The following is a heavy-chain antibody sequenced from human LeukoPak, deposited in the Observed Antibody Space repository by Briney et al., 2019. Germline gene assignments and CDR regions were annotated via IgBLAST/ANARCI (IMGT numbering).Heavy chain of an antibody. CDR3: AGEAGGGYARAFDI. CDR1: GGSISSYS. Sequence: SETLSLTCIVSGGSISSYSWTWIRQPAGEGLEWIGRIYTSGTTNYEPSLKSRVTMSVDTSKNQFSLKLSSVTAADTAVYYCAGEAGGGYARAFDIWGQGTMATVSS. CDR2: IYTSGTT. J-gene: IGHJ3*02. D-gene: IGHD5-12*01. V-gene: IGHV4-4*07.